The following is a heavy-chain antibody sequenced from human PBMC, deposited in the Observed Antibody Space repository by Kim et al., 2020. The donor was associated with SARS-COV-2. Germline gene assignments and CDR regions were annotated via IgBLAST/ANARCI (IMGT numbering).Heavy chain of an antibody. CDR1: GFTFSNAW. J-gene: IGHJ6*02. Sequence: GGSLRLSCAASGFTFSNAWMSWFRQAPGKGLEWVGRIKSKTDGGTTDYAAPVKGRFTISRDDSKNTLYLQMNSLKTEDTAVYYCTTDSAEITGTTYYYYGMDVWGQETTVTVSS. CDR3: TTDSAEITGTTYYYYGMDV. D-gene: IGHD1-7*01. V-gene: IGHV3-15*01. CDR2: IKSKTDGGTT.